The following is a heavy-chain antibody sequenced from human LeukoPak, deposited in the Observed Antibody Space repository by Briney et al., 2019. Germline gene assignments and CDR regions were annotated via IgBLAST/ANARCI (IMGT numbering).Heavy chain of an antibody. J-gene: IGHJ5*02. CDR1: GGSISSYY. CDR3: ARDQPSGTFDP. CDR2: IYYSGST. D-gene: IGHD3-3*01. Sequence: SETLSLTCTVSGGSISSYYWSWIRQPPGKGLEWIGYIYYSGSTYYNPSLKSRVTISVDTSKNQFSLKLSSVTAADTAVYYCARDQPSGTFDPWGQGTLVTVSS. V-gene: IGHV4-59*12.